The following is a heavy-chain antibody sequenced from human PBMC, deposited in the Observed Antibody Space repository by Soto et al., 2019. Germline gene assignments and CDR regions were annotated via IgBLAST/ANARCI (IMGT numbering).Heavy chain of an antibody. CDR1: GFTFSGSA. V-gene: IGHV3-73*02. J-gene: IGHJ6*02. D-gene: IGHD4-17*01. Sequence: EVQLVESGGGLVQPGGSLKLSCAASGFTFSGSAMHWVRQASGKGLEWVGRIRSKANSYATAYAASVKGRFTISRDDSKNTAYLQMNSLKTEDTAVYYCTRRSDLGPTVGGSYYYYGMDVWGQGTTVTVSS. CDR2: IRSKANSYAT. CDR3: TRRSDLGPTVGGSYYYYGMDV.